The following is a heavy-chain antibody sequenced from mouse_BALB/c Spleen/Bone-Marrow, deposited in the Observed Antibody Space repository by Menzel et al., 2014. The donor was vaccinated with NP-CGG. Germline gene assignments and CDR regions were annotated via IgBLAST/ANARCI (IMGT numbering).Heavy chain of an antibody. CDR3: ARGYGNYGYAMDY. J-gene: IGHJ4*01. CDR1: GFSLTNYG. CDR2: IWTGGST. Sequence: VQLVESGPGLVAPSQSLSITCTVSGFSLTNYGVHWVRQPPGKGLEWLGVIWTGGSTNYNSALMSRLSFSKDNSKSQVFLKMNSLQTDDRAMYYCARGYGNYGYAMDYWGQGTSVTASS. V-gene: IGHV2-9*02. D-gene: IGHD2-1*01.